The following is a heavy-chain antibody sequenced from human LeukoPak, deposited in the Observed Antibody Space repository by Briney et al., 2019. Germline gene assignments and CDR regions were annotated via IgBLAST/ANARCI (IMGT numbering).Heavy chain of an antibody. V-gene: IGHV3-15*01. D-gene: IGHD1-26*01. Sequence: GGSLRLSCAASGFTFSNAWMSWVRQAPGKGLESVGRIKSKTDGGTTDYAAPVKGRFTISRDDSKNTLYLQMNSLKTEDTAVYYCTTATGSYGPFLFDYWGQGTLVTVSS. CDR1: GFTFSNAW. CDR3: TTATGSYGPFLFDY. J-gene: IGHJ4*02. CDR2: IKSKTDGGTT.